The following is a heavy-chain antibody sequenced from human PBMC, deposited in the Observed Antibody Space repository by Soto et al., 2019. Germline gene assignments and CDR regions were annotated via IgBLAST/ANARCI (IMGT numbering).Heavy chain of an antibody. CDR1: GGSISSYY. V-gene: IGHV4-59*01. CDR3: ARAYSSGWYDGWEFTENWFDP. Sequence: SETLSLTCTVSGGSISSYYWSWIRQPPGKGPEWIGYIYYSGSTNYNPSLKSRVTISVDTSKNQFSLKLSSVTAADTAVYYCARAYSSGWYDGWEFTENWFDPWGQGTLVTVSS. D-gene: IGHD6-19*01. J-gene: IGHJ5*02. CDR2: IYYSGST.